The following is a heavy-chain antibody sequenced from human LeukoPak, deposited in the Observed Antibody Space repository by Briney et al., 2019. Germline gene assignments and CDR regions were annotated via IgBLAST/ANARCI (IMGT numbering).Heavy chain of an antibody. CDR2: ISYDGSNK. D-gene: IGHD3-10*01. Sequence: GGSLRLSCAASGFTFSSYAMHWVRQAPGKGLEWVAVISYDGSNKYYADSVKGRFTISRDNSKDTLYLQMNSLRVEDAAVYYCAKDQRGSGTYYSEYWGQGTPVIVSS. CDR1: GFTFSSYA. J-gene: IGHJ4*02. CDR3: AKDQRGSGTYYSEY. V-gene: IGHV3-30-3*01.